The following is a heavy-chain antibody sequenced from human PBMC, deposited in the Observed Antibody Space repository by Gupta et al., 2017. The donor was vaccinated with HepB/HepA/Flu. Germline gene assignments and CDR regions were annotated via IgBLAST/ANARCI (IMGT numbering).Heavy chain of an antibody. J-gene: IGHJ3*02. V-gene: IGHV3-30-3*01. CDR2: ISYEGSNK. CDR3: ARVSRSGVAIKGDDAFDI. D-gene: IGHD3-3*01. Sequence: QVQLIESGAGVVLLGRSPRLSWSSPGLTFSHFPLHWVRPAPGKGLEWVAVISYEGSNKYYADSVKGRFTISRDNSMNTLYLQMNSQRPEDTAVYYYARVSRSGVAIKGDDAFDIWGQGTMVTVSS. CDR1: GLTFSHFP.